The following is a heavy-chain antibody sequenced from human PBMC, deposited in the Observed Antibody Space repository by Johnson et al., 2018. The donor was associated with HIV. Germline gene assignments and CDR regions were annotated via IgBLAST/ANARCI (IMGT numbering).Heavy chain of an antibody. Sequence: VQLVESGGGLVQPGGSLRLSCAASGFTFSSYAMRWVRQAPGKGLEYVSAIRSNGGSTYYAHSVKGRFTISRDNSKNTLYLQMGSLSAEDMAVYYCARGWELLTHAFDIWGQGTMVTVSS. D-gene: IGHD1-26*01. J-gene: IGHJ3*02. CDR3: ARGWELLTHAFDI. CDR2: IRSNGGST. CDR1: GFTFSSYA. V-gene: IGHV3-64*01.